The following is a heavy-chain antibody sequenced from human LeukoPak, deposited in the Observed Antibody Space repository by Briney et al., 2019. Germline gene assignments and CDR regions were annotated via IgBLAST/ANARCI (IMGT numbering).Heavy chain of an antibody. CDR2: INWNGGST. CDR3: ARVRVVGAMVDAFDI. V-gene: IGHV3-20*04. D-gene: IGHD1-26*01. CDR1: GFTFDDYG. Sequence: GGSLRLFCAASGFTFDDYGMSWVRRAPGKGVEWVSGINWNGGSTGYADSVKGRFTISRDNAKNSLYLQMNSLRAEDTALYYCARVRVVGAMVDAFDIWGQGTMVTVSS. J-gene: IGHJ3*02.